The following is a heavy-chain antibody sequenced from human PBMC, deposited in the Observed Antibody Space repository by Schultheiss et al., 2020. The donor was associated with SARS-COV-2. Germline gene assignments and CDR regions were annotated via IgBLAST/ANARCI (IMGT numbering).Heavy chain of an antibody. Sequence: GESLKISCAASGFTFSSYAMSWVRQAPGKGLEWVSAISGSGGSTYYADSVKGRFTISRDNSKNTLYLQMNSLRVEDTAVYYCAREAQEAYGMDVWGQGSTVTGSS. CDR2: ISGSGGST. CDR3: AREAQEAYGMDV. V-gene: IGHV3-23*01. J-gene: IGHJ6*02. CDR1: GFTFSSYA.